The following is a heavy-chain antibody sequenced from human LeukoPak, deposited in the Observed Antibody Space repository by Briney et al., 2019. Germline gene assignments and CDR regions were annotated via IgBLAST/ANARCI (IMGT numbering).Heavy chain of an antibody. CDR1: GFIFSHYA. V-gene: IGHV3-30-3*01. CDR3: ARDNNGDY. D-gene: IGHD1-14*01. J-gene: IGHJ4*02. Sequence: PGRSLRLSCAASGFIFSHYAMQWVRQAPGKGLEWVAVIGFDESNKNYADSVRGRFNISRDNSENTLYLQMNSLRSEDTAVYYCARDNNGDYWGQGTLVTVSS. CDR2: IGFDESNK.